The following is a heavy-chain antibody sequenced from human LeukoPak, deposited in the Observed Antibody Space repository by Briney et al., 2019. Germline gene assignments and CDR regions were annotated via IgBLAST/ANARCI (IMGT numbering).Heavy chain of an antibody. V-gene: IGHV3-23*01. CDR2: ISGSGGST. CDR1: GFTFSSYA. Sequence: PGGSLRLSCVASGFTFSSYAMSWVRQAPGKGLEWVSAISGSGGSTYYADSVKGRFTISRDNSKNTLYLQMNSLRAEDTAVYYCAKDDSLGVWGSYPPMEAFFDYWGQGILVTVSS. D-gene: IGHD3-16*02. CDR3: AKDDSLGVWGSYPPMEAFFDY. J-gene: IGHJ4*02.